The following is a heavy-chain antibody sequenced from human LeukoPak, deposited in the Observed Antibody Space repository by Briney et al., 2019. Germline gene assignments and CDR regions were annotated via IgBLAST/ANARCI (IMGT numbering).Heavy chain of an antibody. J-gene: IGHJ4*02. CDR3: ARDPSWDLDY. Sequence: PGRSLRLSCAASGFTFSTYGMHWVRQAPGKCLEWVAGISYEGNNKYYTDSVKGRFTISRDNSKNTLDLQMNSLRAEDTAVYYCARDPSWDLDYWGQGTLVTVSA. CDR1: GFTFSTYG. CDR2: ISYEGNNK. V-gene: IGHV3-30*03. D-gene: IGHD1-26*01.